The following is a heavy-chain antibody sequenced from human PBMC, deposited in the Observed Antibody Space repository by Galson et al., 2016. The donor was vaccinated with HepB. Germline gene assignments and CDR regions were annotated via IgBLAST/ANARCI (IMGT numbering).Heavy chain of an antibody. CDR1: GYRFTRYW. V-gene: IGHV5-51*03. J-gene: IGHJ3*02. Sequence: QSGAEVKKPGESLKISCKGSGYRFTRYWVGWVRQTPEKGLEWMGIIDPVDSDARYSLSFQGQVTMSADKSISTAYLQWGSLKASDTAMYYCARRHCGSTGCHIGSSPWDPFDIWGQGTLVTVSS. D-gene: IGHD2-2*02. CDR3: ARRHCGSTGCHIGSSPWDPFDI. CDR2: IDPVDSDA.